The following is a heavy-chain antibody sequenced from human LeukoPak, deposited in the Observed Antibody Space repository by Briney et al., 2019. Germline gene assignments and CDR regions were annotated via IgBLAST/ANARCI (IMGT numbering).Heavy chain of an antibody. CDR2: INPSGGST. D-gene: IGHD3-10*02. V-gene: IGHV1-46*01. J-gene: IGHJ4*02. Sequence: ASVKVSCKTSGYTFTSYYMHWVRQAPGQGLEWMGIINPSGGSTSYAQKFQGRVTMTRDTSTSTVYMELSSLRSEDTAVYYCLVFLFVRGVIIIDYWGQGTLVTVSS. CDR1: GYTFTSYY. CDR3: LVFLFVRGVIIIDY.